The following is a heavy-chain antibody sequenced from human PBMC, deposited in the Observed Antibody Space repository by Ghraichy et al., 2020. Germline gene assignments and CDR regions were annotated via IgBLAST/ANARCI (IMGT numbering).Heavy chain of an antibody. CDR1: GFTFNIYW. V-gene: IGHV3-7*03. CDR2: IKQDGSQK. CDR3: ARDVDFDL. Sequence: GGSLRLSCAASGFTFNIYWMSWVRQAPGKGLEWVANIKQDGSQKYYVDSVKGRFTISRDNAKNSLYLQMNSLRAEDSAVYYCARDVDFDLWGQGTLVTVSP. J-gene: IGHJ4*02.